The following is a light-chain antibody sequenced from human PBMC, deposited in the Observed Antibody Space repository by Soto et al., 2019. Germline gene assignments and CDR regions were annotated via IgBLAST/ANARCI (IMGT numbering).Light chain of an antibody. J-gene: IGLJ2*01. CDR1: SSDVGGYTY. V-gene: IGLV2-8*01. Sequence: QSALTQPLSASGSPGQSVTISCTGTSSDVGGYTYVSWFQHHPGKAPKLMIYEVSKRPSGVPDRFSGSKSGNTASLTVSGLLAEDEADYYCNSYAGSNNLVFGGGTKLTVL. CDR2: EVS. CDR3: NSYAGSNNLV.